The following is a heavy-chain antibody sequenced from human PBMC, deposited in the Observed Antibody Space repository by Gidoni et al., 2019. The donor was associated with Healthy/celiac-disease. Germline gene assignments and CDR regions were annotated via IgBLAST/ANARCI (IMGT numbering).Heavy chain of an antibody. Sequence: EVQLVESGGGLVQPGGSLRLSCAASGFTFSSYSMNWVRQAPGKGLAWVSYISSSSSTIYYADSVKGRFTISRDNAKNSLYLQMNSLRAEDTAVYYCARDMRHDSSGCYDYWGQGTLVTVSS. CDR1: GFTFSSYS. CDR3: ARDMRHDSSGCYDY. D-gene: IGHD3-22*01. J-gene: IGHJ4*02. V-gene: IGHV3-48*01. CDR2: ISSSSSTI.